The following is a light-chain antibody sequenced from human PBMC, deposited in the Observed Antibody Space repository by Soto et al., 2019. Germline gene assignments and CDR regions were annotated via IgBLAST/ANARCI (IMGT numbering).Light chain of an antibody. CDR3: HQRSSWPIT. CDR2: DAF. V-gene: IGKV3-11*01. Sequence: EIVLTQSPATLSLSPGERATVSCRASQSVSRYLAWYQEKPGQAPRLLIYDAFNRATGIPARFSGSGSGTDFTLTISSLEPEDFAVYYCHQRSSWPITFGQGTRLEIK. CDR1: QSVSRY. J-gene: IGKJ5*01.